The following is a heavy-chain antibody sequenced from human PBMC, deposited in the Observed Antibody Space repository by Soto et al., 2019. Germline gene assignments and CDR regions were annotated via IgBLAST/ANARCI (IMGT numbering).Heavy chain of an antibody. J-gene: IGHJ4*02. CDR3: AREGFSGYEALDY. CDR2: IAYTGIT. Sequence: QVHLQESGPGLLKPSETLSLTCSVSGGPIRSYYLSWVRQAPGKGLEWIAYIAYTGITGYNPSLRSRVTISGDTSQHVFSLKMTSVTAADTAVYYCAREGFSGYEALDYWGQGILVTVSS. CDR1: GGPIRSYY. D-gene: IGHD5-12*01. V-gene: IGHV4-59*01.